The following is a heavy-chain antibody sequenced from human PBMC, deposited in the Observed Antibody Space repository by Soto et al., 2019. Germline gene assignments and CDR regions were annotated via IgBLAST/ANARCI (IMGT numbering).Heavy chain of an antibody. J-gene: IGHJ6*02. CDR1: GGTFSSYA. V-gene: IGHV1-69*13. CDR2: IIPIFGTA. D-gene: IGHD3-9*01. CDR3: ARGPNFSNFDIFTGPHPGGMDV. Sequence: SVKVSCKASGGTFSSYAISWVRQAPGQGLEWMGWIIPIFGTANYAQKFQGRVTITADESTSTAYMELSSLRSEDTAVYYCARGPNFSNFDIFTGPHPGGMDVWGQGTTVTVSS.